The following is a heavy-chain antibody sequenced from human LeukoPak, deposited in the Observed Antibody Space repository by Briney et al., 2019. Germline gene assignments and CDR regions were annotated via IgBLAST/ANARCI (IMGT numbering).Heavy chain of an antibody. V-gene: IGHV3-48*01. CDR3: AKASPQYYGSGASKFFFES. J-gene: IGHJ4*02. D-gene: IGHD3-10*01. CDR1: GFTFSDYS. CDR2: ISFSVNTK. Sequence: GGSLRLSCAASGFTFSDYSMNWVRQAPGKGLEWVSYISFSVNTKDYADSVKGRFTISRDNSKNTLYLQMNGLRPEDTAVYYCAKASPQYYGSGASKFFFESWGQGTLVPVSS.